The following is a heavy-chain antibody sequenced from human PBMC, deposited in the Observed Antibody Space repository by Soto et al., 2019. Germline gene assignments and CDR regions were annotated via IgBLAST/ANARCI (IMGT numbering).Heavy chain of an antibody. Sequence: QVQLVQSGAEVKKPGASVKVSCKASGYTFTSYYMHWVRQAPGQGLEWMGIINPSGGSTSYAQKFQGRVTMTRDTSTSTVYMELSSLRSEDTAVYYCARGTRRAIYYDFWSGRINWFDPWGQGTLVTVSS. J-gene: IGHJ5*02. CDR3: ARGTRRAIYYDFWSGRINWFDP. D-gene: IGHD3-3*01. CDR2: INPSGGST. V-gene: IGHV1-46*01. CDR1: GYTFTSYY.